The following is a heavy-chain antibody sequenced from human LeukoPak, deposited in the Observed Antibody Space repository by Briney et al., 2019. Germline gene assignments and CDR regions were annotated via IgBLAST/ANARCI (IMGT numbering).Heavy chain of an antibody. D-gene: IGHD4-17*01. V-gene: IGHV3-73*01. Sequence: GGSLRLSCAASGFTFSGSAMHWVRQASGKGLEWVGRIRSKANSYATAYAASVKGRFTISRDDSKNTAYLQMNSLKTEDTAVYYCTRHDYGGYVFSDAFDIWGQGTMVTVSS. CDR3: TRHDYGGYVFSDAFDI. J-gene: IGHJ3*02. CDR1: GFTFSGSA. CDR2: IRSKANSYAT.